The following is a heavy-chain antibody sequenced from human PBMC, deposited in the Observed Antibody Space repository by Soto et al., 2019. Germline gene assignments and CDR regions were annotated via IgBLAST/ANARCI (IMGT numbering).Heavy chain of an antibody. J-gene: IGHJ6*02. CDR3: ARYYDFWSGYYTRPYGMDV. D-gene: IGHD3-3*01. CDR2: INAGNGNT. Sequence: XSVKVSCKASVYTFTSYAMHWVRQAPGQRLEWMGWINAGNGNTKYSQKFQGRVTITRDTSASTAYMELSSLRSEDTAVYYCARYYDFWSGYYTRPYGMDVWGQGTTVTGSS. V-gene: IGHV1-3*01. CDR1: VYTFTSYA.